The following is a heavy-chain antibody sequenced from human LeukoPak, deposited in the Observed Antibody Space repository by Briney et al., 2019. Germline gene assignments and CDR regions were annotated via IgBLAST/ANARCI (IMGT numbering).Heavy chain of an antibody. CDR3: ARDLSTWSSSSVGWFYYYYGMDV. V-gene: IGHV1-3*01. CDR1: GYTFTSYA. D-gene: IGHD6-6*01. CDR2: INAGNGNT. J-gene: IGHJ6*02. Sequence: ASVKVSCKAFGYTFTSYAMHWVRQAPGQRLEWMGWINAGNGNTKYSQKFQGRVTITRDTSASTAYMELSSLRSEDTAVYYCARDLSTWSSSSVGWFYYYYGMDVWGQGTTVTVSS.